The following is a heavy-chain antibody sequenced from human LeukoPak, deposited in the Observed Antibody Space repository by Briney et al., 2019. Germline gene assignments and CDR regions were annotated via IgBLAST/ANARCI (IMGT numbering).Heavy chain of an antibody. Sequence: QPGRSLRLSCAASGFAFSSYTMHWVRQAPGKGLEWVSALSGGAGRTYYADSVKGRFTISRDNSKNTLYLQMNSLRAGDTAVYYCAKDPIFSGSYGVFDYWGLGTLVTVSS. V-gene: IGHV3-23*01. J-gene: IGHJ4*02. CDR3: AKDPIFSGSYGVFDY. CDR1: GFAFSSYT. D-gene: IGHD1-26*01. CDR2: LSGGAGRT.